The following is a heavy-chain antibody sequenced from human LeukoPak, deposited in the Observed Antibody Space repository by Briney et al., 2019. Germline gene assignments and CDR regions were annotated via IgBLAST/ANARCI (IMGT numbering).Heavy chain of an antibody. D-gene: IGHD5-12*01. CDR1: GGSISSYY. CDR3: ARNARGYSGYGPYYYYYYGMDV. Sequence: PSETLSLTCTVSGGSISSYYWGWIRQPAGKGLEWIGRIYTSGSTNYNPSLKSRVTMSVDTSKNQFSLKLSSVTAADTAVYYCARNARGYSGYGPYYYYYYGMDVWGQGTTVTVSS. V-gene: IGHV4-4*07. J-gene: IGHJ6*02. CDR2: IYTSGST.